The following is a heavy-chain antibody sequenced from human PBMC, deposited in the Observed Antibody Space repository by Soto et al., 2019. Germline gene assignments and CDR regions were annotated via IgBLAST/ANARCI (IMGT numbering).Heavy chain of an antibody. J-gene: IGHJ4*02. D-gene: IGHD4-17*01. CDR1: GFTVSNNY. CDR3: ARNQPVTTLGY. Sequence: EVQLVETGGGLIQPGGSLRLSCAASGFTVSNNYMSWVRQAPGNGLECVSIIYSGGTTYYADSVRGRFTISRDHSKNTLYLQMNSLRADDTAVYFCARNQPVTTLGYWGQGTLVTVSS. V-gene: IGHV3-53*02. CDR2: IYSGGTT.